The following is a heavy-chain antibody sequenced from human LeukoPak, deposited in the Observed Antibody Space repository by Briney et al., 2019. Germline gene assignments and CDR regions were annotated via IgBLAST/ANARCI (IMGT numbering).Heavy chain of an antibody. CDR3: AREAYDFWSGYYYYYYYGMDV. J-gene: IGHJ6*02. Sequence: GSLSLSCAASGFTFSSYAMHWVRQAPGKGLEWVAVISYDGSNKYYADSVKGRFTISRDNSKNTLYLQMNSLRAEDTAVYYCAREAYDFWSGYYYYYYYGMDVWGQGTTVTVSS. CDR1: GFTFSSYA. CDR2: ISYDGSNK. D-gene: IGHD3-3*01. V-gene: IGHV3-30-3*01.